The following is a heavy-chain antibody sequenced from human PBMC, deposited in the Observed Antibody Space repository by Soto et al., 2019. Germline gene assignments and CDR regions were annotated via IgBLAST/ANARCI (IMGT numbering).Heavy chain of an antibody. CDR3: ARDLEYQLPNHIWFDP. Sequence: AAVKVSCKASGGTFSSYAISWVRQAPGQGLEWMGGIIPIFGTANYAQKFQGRVTITADESTSTAYMELSSLRSEDTAVYYCARDLEYQLPNHIWFDPWGQGTLVTVSS. CDR2: IIPIFGTA. J-gene: IGHJ5*02. V-gene: IGHV1-69*13. D-gene: IGHD2-2*01. CDR1: GGTFSSYA.